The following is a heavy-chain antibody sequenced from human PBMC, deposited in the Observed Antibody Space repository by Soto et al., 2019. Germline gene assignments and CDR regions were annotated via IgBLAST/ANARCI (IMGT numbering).Heavy chain of an antibody. CDR3: ARQHYYDSSGAPVWFDP. J-gene: IGHJ5*02. D-gene: IGHD3-22*01. CDR2: IYPGDSDT. CDR1: GYSFTIYC. Sequence: GESLKISCKGSGYSFTIYCIGWVRQMPWKGLEWMGIIYPGDSDTRYSPSFQGQVTISADKSISTAYLQWSSLKASDTAMYYCARQHYYDSSGAPVWFDPWGQGTLVTVSS. V-gene: IGHV5-51*01.